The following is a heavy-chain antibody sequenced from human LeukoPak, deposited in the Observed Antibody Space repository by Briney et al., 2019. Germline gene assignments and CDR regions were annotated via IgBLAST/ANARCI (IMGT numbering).Heavy chain of an antibody. D-gene: IGHD1-26*01. J-gene: IGHJ4*02. V-gene: IGHV4-30-4*08. CDR2: IYYSGST. CDR3: TGGSYYRYFDY. CDR1: GGSISSGDYY. Sequence: TSQTLSLTCTVSGGSISSGDYYWSWIRQPPRKGLEWIGYIYYSGSTYYNPSLKSRVTISVDTSKNQFSLKLSSVTAADTGVYYCTGGSYYRYFDYWSQGTLVTVSS.